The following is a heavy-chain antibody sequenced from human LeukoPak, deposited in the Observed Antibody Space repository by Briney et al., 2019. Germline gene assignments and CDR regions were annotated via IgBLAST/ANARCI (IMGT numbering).Heavy chain of an antibody. CDR1: GGSFSGYY. D-gene: IGHD3-3*01. Sequence: SETLSLTCAVYGGSFSGYYWSWIRQPPGKGLEWIGEINHSGSTNYNPSLKSRVTISVDTSKNQFSLKLSSATAADTAVYYCARVSRFLEWLLYPSWFDPWGQGTLVTVSS. V-gene: IGHV4-34*01. CDR3: ARVSRFLEWLLYPSWFDP. CDR2: INHSGST. J-gene: IGHJ5*02.